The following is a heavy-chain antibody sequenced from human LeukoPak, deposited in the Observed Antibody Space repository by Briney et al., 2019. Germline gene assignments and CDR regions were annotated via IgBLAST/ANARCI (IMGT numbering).Heavy chain of an antibody. CDR3: ARGVRTYYDFWSGYSPADY. Sequence: ASVKVSCKASGYTFTSYGISWVRQAPGQGLEWMGWISAYNGNTNYAQKLQGRVTVTTDTSTSTAYMELRSLRSDDTAVYYYARGVRTYYDFWSGYSPADYWGQGTLVTVSS. J-gene: IGHJ4*02. D-gene: IGHD3-3*01. CDR1: GYTFTSYG. V-gene: IGHV1-18*01. CDR2: ISAYNGNT.